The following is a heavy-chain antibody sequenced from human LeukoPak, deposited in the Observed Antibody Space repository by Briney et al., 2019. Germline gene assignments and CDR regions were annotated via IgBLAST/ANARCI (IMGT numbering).Heavy chain of an antibody. D-gene: IGHD6-6*01. V-gene: IGHV3-30*18. CDR2: TSNDGSNE. CDR1: GFTFSSYG. CDR3: AKGLYSSSSVVHY. Sequence: AGGSLRLSCAASGFTFSSYGMHWVRQAPGKGLEWVAGTSNDGSNEYYADSVRGRFTISRDNSKNTLYLQMNSLRTEDTAVYFCAKGLYSSSSVVHYWGQGTLVTVSP. J-gene: IGHJ4*02.